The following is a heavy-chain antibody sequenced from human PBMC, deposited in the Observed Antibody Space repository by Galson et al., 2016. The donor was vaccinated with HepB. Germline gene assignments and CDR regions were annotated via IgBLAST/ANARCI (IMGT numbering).Heavy chain of an antibody. CDR1: GLTFSSYA. J-gene: IGHJ4*02. CDR3: ASHAASGSYSDYFPH. D-gene: IGHD3-10*01. Sequence: SLRLSCAASGLTFSSYAMTWVRQAPGKGLEWVSTITDNGGHTYYADSVKGRFTISRDNSKNTLLLQMNSLRAEDTALYYCASHAASGSYSDYFPHWGQGTLVTVSS. CDR2: ITDNGGHT. V-gene: IGHV3-23*01.